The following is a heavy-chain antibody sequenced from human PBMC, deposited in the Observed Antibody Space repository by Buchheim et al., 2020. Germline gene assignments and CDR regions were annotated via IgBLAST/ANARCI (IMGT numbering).Heavy chain of an antibody. CDR2: IKQDGNEK. Sequence: EVQLVESGGGLVQPGGSLRLSCAASGFTFSSYGMSWVRQAPGKGLEWVANIKQDGNEKYYVDSVKGRFTISRDNAKNTLYLQMNSLRAEDTAVYYCARVVETQQLEGGTDYWGQGTL. J-gene: IGHJ4*02. V-gene: IGHV3-7*01. CDR1: GFTFSSYG. D-gene: IGHD6-13*01. CDR3: ARVVETQQLEGGTDY.